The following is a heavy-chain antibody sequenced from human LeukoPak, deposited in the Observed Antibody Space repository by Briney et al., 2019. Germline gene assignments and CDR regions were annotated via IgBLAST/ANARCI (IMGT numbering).Heavy chain of an antibody. J-gene: IGHJ5*02. Sequence: PGGSLRLSCAASGFTLSSYAMSWVRQAPGKGLEWVSAISGSGGSTYYADSVKGRFTISRDNSKNTLYLQMNSLRAGDTAVYYCAKRGTVSGPNGFDPWGQGTLVTVSS. CDR1: GFTLSSYA. CDR3: AKRGTVSGPNGFDP. D-gene: IGHD3-3*01. CDR2: ISGSGGST. V-gene: IGHV3-23*01.